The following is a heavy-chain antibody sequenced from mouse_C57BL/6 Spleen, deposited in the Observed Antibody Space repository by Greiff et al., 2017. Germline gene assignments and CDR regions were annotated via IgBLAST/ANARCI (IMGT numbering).Heavy chain of an antibody. D-gene: IGHD4-1*01. CDR1: GFSLTSYG. Sequence: VQRVESGPGLVQPSHSLSITCTVSGFSLTSYGVHWVRQSPGKGLEWLGVIWSGGSTDYNAAFISRLSISKDNSKSQVFFKMNSLQADDTAIYYCARNNPSNWEPSYWYFDVWGTGTTVTVSS. CDR3: ARNNPSNWEPSYWYFDV. CDR2: IWSGGST. V-gene: IGHV2-2*01. J-gene: IGHJ1*03.